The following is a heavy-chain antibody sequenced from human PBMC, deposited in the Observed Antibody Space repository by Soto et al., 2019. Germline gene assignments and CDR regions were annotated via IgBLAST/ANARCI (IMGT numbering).Heavy chain of an antibody. CDR2: INAGNANT. J-gene: IGHJ4*02. V-gene: IGHV1-3*01. CDR1: GHTFSNYA. CDR3: ARRSSPLTSAYNYGYSLDY. Sequence: GASVKVSCKASGHTFSNYAIHWVRQAPGQRLEWMGWINAGNANTKYSQRFQGRVTITRDTSASTAYMELSSLRSEDTAVYYCARRSSPLTSAYNYGYSLDYWGQGTLVTVSS. D-gene: IGHD5-18*01.